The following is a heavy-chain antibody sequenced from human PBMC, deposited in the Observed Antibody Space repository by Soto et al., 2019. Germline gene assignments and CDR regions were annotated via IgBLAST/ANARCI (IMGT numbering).Heavy chain of an antibody. CDR3: ARERSYCSSTSCYASPYYYYGMEV. D-gene: IGHD2-2*01. CDR1: GYTFTSYG. Sequence: GASVKVSCKASGYTFTSYGISRGRQAPGQGLEWMGWISAYNGNTNYAQKLQGRVTMTTDTSTSTAYMELRSLRSDDTAVYYCARERSYCSSTSCYASPYYYYGMEVWGQGTTVTVSS. J-gene: IGHJ6*02. V-gene: IGHV1-18*01. CDR2: ISAYNGNT.